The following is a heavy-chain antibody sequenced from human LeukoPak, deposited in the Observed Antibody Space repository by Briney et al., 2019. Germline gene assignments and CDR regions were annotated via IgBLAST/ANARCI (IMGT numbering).Heavy chain of an antibody. J-gene: IGHJ5*02. D-gene: IGHD6-13*01. Sequence: PSETLSLTCAVYGGSFSGYYWSWIRQPPGKGLEWIGEINHSGSTNYNPSLKSRVTISVDTSKNQFSLKLSSVTAADTAVYYYARQSGSSWYSEEKFDPWGQGTLVTVSS. CDR3: ARQSGSSWYSEEKFDP. V-gene: IGHV4-34*01. CDR2: INHSGST. CDR1: GGSFSGYY.